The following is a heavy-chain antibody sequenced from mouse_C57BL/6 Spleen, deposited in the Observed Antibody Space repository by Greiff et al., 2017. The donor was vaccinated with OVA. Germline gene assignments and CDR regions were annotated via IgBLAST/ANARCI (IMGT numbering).Heavy chain of an antibody. J-gene: IGHJ1*03. CDR1: GFTFNTYA. CDR3: VRDGGYSSYFDV. D-gene: IGHD2-3*01. V-gene: IGHV10-3*01. Sequence: EVQLVESGGGLVQPKGSLKLSCAASGFTFNTYAMHWVRQAPGKGLEWVARIRSKSSNYATYYADSVKDRFTISRDDSQSILYLQMNNLKTEDTAMYYCVRDGGYSSYFDVWGTGTTVTVSS. CDR2: IRSKSSNYAT.